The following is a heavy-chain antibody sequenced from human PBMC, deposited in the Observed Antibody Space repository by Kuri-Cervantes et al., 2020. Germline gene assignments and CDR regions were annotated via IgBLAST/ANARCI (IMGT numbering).Heavy chain of an antibody. CDR1: RFSFSSFW. Sequence: ETLSLTCAASRFSFSSFWMHWVRQAPGKGLDWVSSLSPGAFSTYYADSVKGRFTISRDNSKNTLFLQMNTLRAEDTGIYYCARAPPTYTFPIGFDFWGQGTVVTVSS. CDR3: ARAPPTYTFPIGFDF. CDR2: LSPGAFST. V-gene: IGHV3-23*01. J-gene: IGHJ3*01. D-gene: IGHD2-2*02.